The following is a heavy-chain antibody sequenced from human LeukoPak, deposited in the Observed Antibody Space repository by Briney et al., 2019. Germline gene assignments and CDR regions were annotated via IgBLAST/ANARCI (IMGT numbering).Heavy chain of an antibody. CDR1: GFTFSSDA. J-gene: IGHJ4*02. V-gene: IGHV3-23*01. Sequence: GGSLRLSCAAPGFTFSSDAMSWVRQAPGKGLEWVSAISGSGGSTYYADSVKGRFTISRDNSKNTLYLQMNSLRAEDTAVYYCAKDEVPYGSGSPDYWGQGTLVTVSS. D-gene: IGHD3-10*01. CDR2: ISGSGGST. CDR3: AKDEVPYGSGSPDY.